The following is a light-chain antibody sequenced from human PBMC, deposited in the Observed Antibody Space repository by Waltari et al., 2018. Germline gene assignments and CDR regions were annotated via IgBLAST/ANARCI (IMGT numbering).Light chain of an antibody. CDR2: EIN. CDR3: SSYAGNNIVI. Sequence: QSALTQPPSASGSPGQSVTISCTGTSSDVGGYNYVSWYRQHPGKAPKLIIFEINKRPAGVPDRFSGSKSGDTAARTGAGLQAEDDADSYCSSYAGNNIVIFGGGTKLTVL. J-gene: IGLJ2*01. V-gene: IGLV2-8*01. CDR1: SSDVGGYNY.